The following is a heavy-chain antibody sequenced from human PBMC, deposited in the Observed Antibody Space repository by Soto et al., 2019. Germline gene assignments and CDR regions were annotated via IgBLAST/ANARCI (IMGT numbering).Heavy chain of an antibody. J-gene: IGHJ4*02. CDR2: IYSGGST. Sequence: GGSLRLSCAASGFTVSSNYMSWVRQAPGKGLEWVSVIYSGGSTYYADPVKGRFTISRDNSKNTLYLQMNSLRAEDTAVYYCAKDSGRGSADYYFDYWGQGTLVTVSS. CDR1: GFTVSSNY. V-gene: IGHV3-53*05. D-gene: IGHD3-10*01. CDR3: AKDSGRGSADYYFDY.